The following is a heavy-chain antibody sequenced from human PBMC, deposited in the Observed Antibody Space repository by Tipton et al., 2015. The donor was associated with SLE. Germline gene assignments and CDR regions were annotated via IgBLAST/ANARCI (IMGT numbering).Heavy chain of an antibody. CDR1: GFTFSSYG. CDR3: ARGDYDSSGYYSW. Sequence: SLRLSCAASGFTFSSYGMHWVRQAPGKGLEWVAVIWYDGSNKYYADSVKGRFTISRDNSKNTLYLQMNSLRAEDTAVYYCARGDYDSSGYYSWWGQGTLVTVSS. CDR2: IWYDGSNK. V-gene: IGHV3-33*01. J-gene: IGHJ4*02. D-gene: IGHD3-22*01.